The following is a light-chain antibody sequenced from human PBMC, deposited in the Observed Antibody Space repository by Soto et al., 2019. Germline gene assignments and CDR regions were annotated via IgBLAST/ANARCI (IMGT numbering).Light chain of an antibody. Sequence: EIVLTQSPAILSLSPGERATLSCRASQSVSSYFAWYQQKPGQAPRLLIYEASNRATGIPARFSGSGSGTDFTLPISRLEPEDFAVYYCQQRSNWPLTFGQGTKVEIK. CDR2: EAS. V-gene: IGKV3-11*01. CDR1: QSVSSY. J-gene: IGKJ1*01. CDR3: QQRSNWPLT.